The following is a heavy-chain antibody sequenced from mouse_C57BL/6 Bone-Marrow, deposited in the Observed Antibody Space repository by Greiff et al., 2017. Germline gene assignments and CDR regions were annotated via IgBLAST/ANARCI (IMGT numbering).Heavy chain of an antibody. CDR1: GYTFTDYE. V-gene: IGHV1-15*01. J-gene: IGHJ3*01. Sequence: QVQLQQSGAELVRPGASVTLSCKASGYTFTDYEMHWVKQTPVHGLEWIGAIDPETGGTAYYQKFKGKAILTADKSSSTAYMELRSLTSEDSAVYYCTRYGSSYCWFAYWGQGTLVTVSA. CDR3: TRYGSSYCWFAY. CDR2: IDPETGGT. D-gene: IGHD1-1*01.